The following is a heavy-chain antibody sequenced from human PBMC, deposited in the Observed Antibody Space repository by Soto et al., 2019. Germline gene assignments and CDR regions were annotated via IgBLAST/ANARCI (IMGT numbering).Heavy chain of an antibody. CDR1: GGSINYNSYY. CDR2: IFYTGTT. V-gene: IGHV4-39*02. D-gene: IGHD2-2*01. Sequence: SETLSLTCSVSGGSINYNSYYWGWIRQPPGKGLEWVGGIFYTGTTYYSPSLKDRGTISVDTSKNSFSLNLTSVTAADTAVYFCARLVVVAPVANAWGQGILVTVSS. CDR3: ARLVVVAPVANA. J-gene: IGHJ5*02.